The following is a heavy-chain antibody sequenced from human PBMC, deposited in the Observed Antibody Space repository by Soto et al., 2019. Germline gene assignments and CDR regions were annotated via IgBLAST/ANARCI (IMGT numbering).Heavy chain of an antibody. V-gene: IGHV3-30-3*01. Sequence: QGQLLESGGGVVQPGRSLRLSCAASGLSFSSSAMHWVRQAPGKGLEWVAMISHDGSHEYYGDSVKGRFSVSRDNSYNILHLQMNSLRVADTAVYFCARNSDHRLVRGWLDPWGQGTLVTVSS. CDR3: ARNSDHRLVRGWLDP. D-gene: IGHD3-10*01. CDR1: GLSFSSSA. J-gene: IGHJ5*02. CDR2: ISHDGSHE.